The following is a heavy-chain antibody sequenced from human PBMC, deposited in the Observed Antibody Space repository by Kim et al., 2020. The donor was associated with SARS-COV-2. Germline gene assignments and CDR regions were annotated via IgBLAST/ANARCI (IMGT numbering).Heavy chain of an antibody. CDR3: ATVTSLVRGVFDI. J-gene: IGHJ3*02. D-gene: IGHD3-10*01. Sequence: YPDPLKGRFTISRDNAKNSLYLQMNRLRVEDTAVYYCATVTSLVRGVFDIWGQGTMVVVSS. V-gene: IGHV3-11*04.